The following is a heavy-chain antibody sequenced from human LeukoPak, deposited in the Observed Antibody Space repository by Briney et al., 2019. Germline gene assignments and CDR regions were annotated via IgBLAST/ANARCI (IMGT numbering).Heavy chain of an antibody. Sequence: GESLKIFCKGSGYSFTSYWIGWVRQMPGKGLEWMGIIYPGDSDTRYSPSFQGQVTISADKSISTAYLQWSSLKASDTAMYYCARQLVVPAADFDYWGQGTLVTVSS. CDR3: ARQLVVPAADFDY. CDR2: IYPGDSDT. CDR1: GYSFTSYW. V-gene: IGHV5-51*01. J-gene: IGHJ4*02. D-gene: IGHD2-2*01.